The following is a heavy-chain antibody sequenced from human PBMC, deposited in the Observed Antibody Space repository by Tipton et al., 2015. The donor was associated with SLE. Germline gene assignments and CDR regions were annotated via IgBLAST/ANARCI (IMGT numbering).Heavy chain of an antibody. CDR3: AREVNVVSDSDAFDI. V-gene: IGHV4-59*11. CDR1: GASISTHY. CDR2: ISYTGNT. J-gene: IGHJ3*02. Sequence: TLSLTCTVSGASISTHYWSWIRQPPGKGLEWIGYISYTGNTNFNPSLKSRVTMSVATSKNQFSLRLRSVTAADTAVFYCAREVNVVSDSDAFDIWGQGTVVTVS. D-gene: IGHD2-21*01.